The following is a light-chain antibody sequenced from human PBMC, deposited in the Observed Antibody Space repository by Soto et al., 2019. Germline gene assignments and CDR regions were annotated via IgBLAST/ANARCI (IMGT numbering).Light chain of an antibody. V-gene: IGKV4-1*01. J-gene: IGKJ2*01. CDR1: QSILYSSNNRNY. CDR3: QQYYSTPPT. Sequence: DIVMTQSPDSLAVSLGERATINCKSSQSILYSSNNRNYLAWYRQKPGQPPKLLIYWASSRESGVPDRLSGSGSETDFTLTISSLQAEDVAVYYCQQYYSTPPTFGQGTKLEIK. CDR2: WAS.